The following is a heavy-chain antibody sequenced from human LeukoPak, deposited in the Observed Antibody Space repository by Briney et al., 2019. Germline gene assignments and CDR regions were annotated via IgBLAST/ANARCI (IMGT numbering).Heavy chain of an antibody. V-gene: IGHV3-30*02. CDR2: IRYDGSNK. J-gene: IGHJ4*02. D-gene: IGHD3-9*01. CDR1: GFTFSSYG. Sequence: PGGSLRLSCAASGFTFSSYGMHWVRQAPGKGLEWVAFIRYDGSNKYYADSVKGRFTISRDNSKNTLYLQMNSLRAEDTAVYYCARDADILTGYYLDYWGQGTLVTVSS. CDR3: ARDADILTGYYLDY.